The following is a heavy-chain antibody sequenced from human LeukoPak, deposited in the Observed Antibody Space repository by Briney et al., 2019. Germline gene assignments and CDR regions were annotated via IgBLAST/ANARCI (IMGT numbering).Heavy chain of an antibody. CDR2: ISRSGSTI. V-gene: IGHV3-48*03. CDR3: ARVDEWLATDY. CDR1: GFTFSSYE. D-gene: IGHD6-19*01. J-gene: IGHJ4*02. Sequence: GGSLRISCAASGFTFSSYEMNWVRQAPGKGPEWVSYISRSGSTIYYADSVKGRFTISRDNAKNSLDLQMNSLRAEDTALYYCARVDEWLATDYWGQGTLVTVSS.